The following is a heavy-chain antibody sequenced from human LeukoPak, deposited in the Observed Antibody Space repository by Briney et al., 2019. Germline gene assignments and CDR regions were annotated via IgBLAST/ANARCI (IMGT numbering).Heavy chain of an antibody. CDR3: ATSYSKSSVYFYYGIDV. J-gene: IGHJ6*02. CDR1: GYKFTDYW. D-gene: IGHD5-12*01. V-gene: IGHV5-51*01. CDR2: VYPRDSNS. Sequence: KNGESLKISCKASGYKFTDYWIGWVRQTPGKGLEWMAVVYPRDSNSKYSPSFQGQVTISVDKSINTAFLQWNSLKASDTAMYYCATSYSKSSVYFYYGIDVWGQGTTVTVYS.